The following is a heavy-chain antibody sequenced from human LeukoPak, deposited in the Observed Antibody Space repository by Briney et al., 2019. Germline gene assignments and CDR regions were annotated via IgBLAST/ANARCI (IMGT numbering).Heavy chain of an antibody. CDR3: ARHRGEQLVFDY. V-gene: IGHV4-39*01. D-gene: IGHD3-16*01. J-gene: IGHJ4*02. CDR2: IYYSGST. Sequence: PSETLSLTCTVSGGSISSGSYYWGWIRQPPGKGLEWIGSIYYSGSTYYNPSLKSRVTISVDTSKNQFSLKLSSVTAADTAVYYCARHRGEQLVFDYWGQGTLVTVSS. CDR1: GGSISSGSYY.